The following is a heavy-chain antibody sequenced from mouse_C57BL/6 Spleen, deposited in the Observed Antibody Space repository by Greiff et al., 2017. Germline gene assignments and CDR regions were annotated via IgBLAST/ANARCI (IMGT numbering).Heavy chain of an antibody. V-gene: IGHV1-42*01. D-gene: IGHD6-1*01. Sequence: EVKVEESGPELVKPGASVKIPCKASGYSFTGYYMNWVKQSPEKSLEWIGEINPSTGGTTYNQKFKAKATLTVDKSSSTAYMQLKSLTSEDSAVYYCARWNATGYFDYWGQGTTLTVSS. CDR3: ARWNATGYFDY. J-gene: IGHJ2*01. CDR2: INPSTGGT. CDR1: GYSFTGYY.